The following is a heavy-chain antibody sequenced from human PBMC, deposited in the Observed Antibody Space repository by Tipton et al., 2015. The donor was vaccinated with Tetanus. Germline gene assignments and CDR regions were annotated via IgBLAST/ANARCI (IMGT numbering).Heavy chain of an antibody. CDR3: ARRLGPYTGDQVWHFDL. Sequence: QLVQSGPEVKKPGESLKISCQGSGYSFNIYWIAWVRQMPGKGLEWMGIMYPGGSATTYSPSFQGQVTFSADRSINTAYLQWSSLTASDTATYYCARRLGPYTGDQVWHFDLWGRGTLVTVSS. CDR2: MYPGGSAT. CDR1: GYSFNIYW. D-gene: IGHD7-27*01. V-gene: IGHV5-51*01. J-gene: IGHJ2*01.